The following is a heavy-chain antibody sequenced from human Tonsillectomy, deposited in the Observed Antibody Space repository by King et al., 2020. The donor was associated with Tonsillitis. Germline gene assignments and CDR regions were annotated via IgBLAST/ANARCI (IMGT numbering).Heavy chain of an antibody. V-gene: IGHV4-39*01. J-gene: IGHJ4*02. CDR3: ARRPDSTSYFDY. CDR2: MSYSGST. Sequence: LQLQESGPGLVKPSETLSLICAVSGVSMSSRSYLWAWIRQPPGKGLEWVGTMSYSGSTYYNPSLKSRLSIPIDTSKNQFSLRLSSVTAADTAVYYCARRPDSTSYFDYWGQGSLVTVSS. CDR1: GVSMSSRSYL. D-gene: IGHD6-6*01.